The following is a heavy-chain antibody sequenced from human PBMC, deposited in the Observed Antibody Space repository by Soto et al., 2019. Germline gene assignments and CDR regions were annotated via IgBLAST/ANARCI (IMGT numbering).Heavy chain of an antibody. CDR2: IRSKANSYAT. D-gene: IGHD3-10*01. CDR1: GFTFSGSA. Sequence: GGSLRLSCAASGFTFSGSAMHWVRQASGKGLEWVGRIRSKANSYATAYAASVKGRFTISRDDSKNTAYLQMNSLKTEDTAVYYCTRHMVRGVIIDESSFDYWGQGTLVTVSS. V-gene: IGHV3-73*01. J-gene: IGHJ4*02. CDR3: TRHMVRGVIIDESSFDY.